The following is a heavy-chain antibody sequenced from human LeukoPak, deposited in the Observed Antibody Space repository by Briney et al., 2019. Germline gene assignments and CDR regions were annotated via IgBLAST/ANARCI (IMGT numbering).Heavy chain of an antibody. CDR1: GFTFSNYA. V-gene: IGHV3-23*01. CDR3: AKVWKYYYDSSGYFVD. CDR2: FSASGGST. J-gene: IGHJ4*02. Sequence: PGGSLRLSCAASGFTFSNYAMSWVRQAPGKGLEWVSGFSASGGSTYYADSVKGRFTISRDNSKNTLYLQMNSLRAEDTAVYYCAKVWKYYYDSSGYFVDWGQGTLVTVSS. D-gene: IGHD3-22*01.